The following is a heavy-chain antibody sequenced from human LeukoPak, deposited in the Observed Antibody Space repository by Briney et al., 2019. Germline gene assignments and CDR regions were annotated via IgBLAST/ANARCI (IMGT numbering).Heavy chain of an antibody. CDR1: GFTLSRYA. CDR2: ISGSGGST. J-gene: IGHJ4*02. Sequence: GGSLRLSCAASGFTLSRYAMTWVRQAPGKGLDWVAAISGSGGSTYYADSVKGRFTVFRDNSKNTLYLQMNSLRAEDTAVYYCAKDERFGEFPLGTFDCWGQGTLVTVSS. D-gene: IGHD3-10*01. CDR3: AKDERFGEFPLGTFDC. V-gene: IGHV3-23*01.